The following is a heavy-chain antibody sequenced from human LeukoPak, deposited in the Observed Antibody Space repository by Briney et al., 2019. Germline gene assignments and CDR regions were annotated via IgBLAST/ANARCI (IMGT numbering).Heavy chain of an antibody. CDR1: GYTFTSYY. J-gene: IGHJ6*02. V-gene: IGHV1-46*01. D-gene: IGHD5-18*01. CDR2: INPSGGST. Sequence: ASVKVSCKASGYTFTSYYMHWVRQAPGQGLEWMGIINPSGGSTSYARKFQGRVTMTRDTSTSTVYMELSRLRSEDTAVYYCARFPNTAMVMGLEYYYYGMDVWGQGTTVTVSS. CDR3: ARFPNTAMVMGLEYYYYGMDV.